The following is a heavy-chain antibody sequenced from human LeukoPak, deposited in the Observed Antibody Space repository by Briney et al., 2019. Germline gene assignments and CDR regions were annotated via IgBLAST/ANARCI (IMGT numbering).Heavy chain of an antibody. CDR2: VYYGGST. CDR3: ARVRTSEAGFDY. CDR1: GGSISNYY. V-gene: IGHV4-59*01. Sequence: SETLSLTCTVSGGSISNYYWTWIRQPPGKELEWIGYVYYGGSTNCNPSLKSRLTISVDTSKNKFSLELSSVTAADTAVYYCARVRTSEAGFDYWGQGTLVTVSS. J-gene: IGHJ4*02. D-gene: IGHD6-19*01.